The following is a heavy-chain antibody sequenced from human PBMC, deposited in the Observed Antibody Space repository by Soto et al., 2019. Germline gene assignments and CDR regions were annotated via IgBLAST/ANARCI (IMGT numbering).Heavy chain of an antibody. V-gene: IGHV4-39*01. CDR3: ARQAVGYTYGPFDX. D-gene: IGHD5-18*01. Sequence: SETLSLTCTVSGGSIRRITYYWDWIRQPPGKGLEVIGRISYDGSSYYDPSLKSRVTISVDTSRNQFSLKVNYVTAADAAVYFCARQAVGYTYGPFDXWGQGALVTVSX. CDR2: ISYDGSS. J-gene: IGHJ4*02. CDR1: GGSIRRITYY.